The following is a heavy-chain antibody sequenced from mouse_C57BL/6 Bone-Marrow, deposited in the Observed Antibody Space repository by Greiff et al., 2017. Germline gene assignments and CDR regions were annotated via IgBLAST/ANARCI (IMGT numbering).Heavy chain of an antibody. J-gene: IGHJ2*01. CDR2: IDPENGDT. Sequence: EAQLQQSGAELVRPGASVKLSCTASGFNIKDDYMHWVKQRPEQGLEWIGWIDPENGDTEYASKFQGKATITADTSSNTAYLQLSSLTSEDTAVYYCTHYYYGSYYFDYWGQGTTLTGSS. CDR3: THYYYGSYYFDY. CDR1: GFNIKDDY. V-gene: IGHV14-4*01. D-gene: IGHD1-1*01.